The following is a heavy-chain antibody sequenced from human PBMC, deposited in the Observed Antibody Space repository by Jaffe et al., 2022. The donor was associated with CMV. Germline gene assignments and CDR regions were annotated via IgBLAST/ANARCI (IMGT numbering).Heavy chain of an antibody. CDR2: IYWNDDK. CDR3: ARELLWFGELLYAVDY. V-gene: IGHV2-5*01. CDR1: GFSLSTSGVG. J-gene: IGHJ4*02. D-gene: IGHD3-10*01. Sequence: QITLKESGPTLVKPTQTLTLTCTFSGFSLSTSGVGVGWIRQPPGKALEWLALIYWNDDKRYSPSLKSRLTITKDTSKNQVVLTMTNMDPVDTATYYCARELLWFGELLYAVDYWGQGTLVTVSS.